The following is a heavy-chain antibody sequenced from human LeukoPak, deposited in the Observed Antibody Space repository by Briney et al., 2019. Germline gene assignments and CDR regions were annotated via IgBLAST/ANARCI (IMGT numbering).Heavy chain of an antibody. CDR2: ISSSSSYI. D-gene: IGHD6-13*01. V-gene: IGHV3-11*06. CDR3: AKGPKQLVFVRGYYFDD. Sequence: GGSLRLSCAASGLRFSDYYVSWIRQAPGKGLEWVSSISSSSSYIYYADSVKGRFTISRDNAKNSLYLQMNSLRIEDTAVFYCAKGPKQLVFVRGYYFDDWGQGTLVTVSS. J-gene: IGHJ4*02. CDR1: GLRFSDYY.